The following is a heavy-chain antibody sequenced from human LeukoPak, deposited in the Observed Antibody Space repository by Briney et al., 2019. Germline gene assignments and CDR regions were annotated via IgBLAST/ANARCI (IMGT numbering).Heavy chain of an antibody. V-gene: IGHV4-34*01. Sequence: SETLSLTCAVYGGSFSGYYWSWIRQPPGKGLEWIGEINHSGSTNYNPSLKSRVTISVDTSKNQFSLKLSSVTAADTAVYYCARGRGRFLEWLYYGMDVWGQGTTVTVSS. CDR3: ARGRGRFLEWLYYGMDV. J-gene: IGHJ6*02. D-gene: IGHD3-3*01. CDR1: GGSFSGYY. CDR2: INHSGST.